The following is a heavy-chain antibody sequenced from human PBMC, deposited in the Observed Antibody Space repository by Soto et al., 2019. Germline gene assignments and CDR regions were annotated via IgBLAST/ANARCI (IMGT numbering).Heavy chain of an antibody. CDR1: GYTFTGYY. Sequence: VSCKASGYTFTGYYMHWVRQAPGQGLEWMGWINPNSGGTNYAQKFQGRVTMTRDTSISTAYMELSRLRSDDTAVYYCARADWDYYGMDVWGQGTTVTVSS. V-gene: IGHV1-2*02. D-gene: IGHD3-9*01. CDR3: ARADWDYYGMDV. J-gene: IGHJ6*02. CDR2: INPNSGGT.